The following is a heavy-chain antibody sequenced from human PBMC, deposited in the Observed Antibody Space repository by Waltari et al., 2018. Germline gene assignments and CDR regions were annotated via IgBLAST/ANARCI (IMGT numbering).Heavy chain of an antibody. D-gene: IGHD7-27*01. CDR1: GCIFSNYN. J-gene: IGHJ4*02. Sequence: EQLVASGGGLVKPGGSLRPSWAGVGCIFSNYNMNWVRQAPGKGLEWVSSISTTSTYTHYADSVKGRFTISRDNAKNSLFLQMNSLTTEDTAVYYCATGGWGFYFDYWGQGTLLTVSS. V-gene: IGHV3-21*01. CDR2: ISTTSTYT. CDR3: ATGGWGFYFDY.